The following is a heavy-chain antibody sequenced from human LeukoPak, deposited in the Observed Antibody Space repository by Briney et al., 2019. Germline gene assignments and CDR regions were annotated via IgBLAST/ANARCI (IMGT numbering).Heavy chain of an antibody. V-gene: IGHV1-2*02. CDR1: GYTFTASY. Sequence: ASVKVSCKASGYTFTASYINWVRQAPGQGLGWMGYINPHSGGAVYAQGFQGRVTMTRDTSISTAYMEVTRLSSDDTAVYYCARFEDYGGKRDVFDIWGQGTLVTVSS. CDR3: ARFEDYGGKRDVFDI. D-gene: IGHD4-23*01. CDR2: INPHSGGA. J-gene: IGHJ3*02.